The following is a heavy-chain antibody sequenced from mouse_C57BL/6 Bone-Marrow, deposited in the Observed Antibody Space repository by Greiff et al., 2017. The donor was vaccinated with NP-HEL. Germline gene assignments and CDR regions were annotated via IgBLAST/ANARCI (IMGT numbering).Heavy chain of an antibody. CDR3: ARADYVDAMDY. J-gene: IGHJ4*01. V-gene: IGHV5-4*01. Sequence: EVQWVESGGGLVKPGGSLKLSCAASGFTFSSYAMSWVRQTPEKRLEWVATISDGGSYTYYPDNVKGRFTISRDNAKNNLYLQMSHLKSEDTAMYYCARADYVDAMDYWGQGTSVTVSS. CDR1: GFTFSSYA. CDR2: ISDGGSYT. D-gene: IGHD1-1*01.